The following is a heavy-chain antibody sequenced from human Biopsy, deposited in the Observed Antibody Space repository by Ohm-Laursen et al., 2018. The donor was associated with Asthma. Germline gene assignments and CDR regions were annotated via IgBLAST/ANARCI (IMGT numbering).Heavy chain of an antibody. CDR1: GDSINSGGYS. CDR2: LFLSWAI. V-gene: IGHV4-30-2*01. J-gene: IGHJ6*02. Sequence: SQTLSLTCAVSGDSINSGGYSWDLIRQPPWEGLEWNVYLFLSWAISFNPSLKSPVTISVDRSKMQFSLKVNSVTAADTAVYYCARMITMIQAANYYSYAMDVWGQGTTVTVSS. CDR3: ARMITMIQAANYYSYAMDV. D-gene: IGHD3-22*01.